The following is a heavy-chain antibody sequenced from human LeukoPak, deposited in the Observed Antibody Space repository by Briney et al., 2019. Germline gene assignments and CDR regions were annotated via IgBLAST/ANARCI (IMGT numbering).Heavy chain of an antibody. V-gene: IGHV4-59*12. CDR2: IDYSGNT. CDR1: GGSISSYY. Sequence: SETLSLTCTVSGGSISSYYWSWIRQPPGKGLEWIGNIDYSGNTKYNPSLKSRVTISIDTSKSHFSLKLSSLTAADTAVYYCARWYYDSSGYRYFDYWGQGTLVIVSS. D-gene: IGHD3-22*01. CDR3: ARWYYDSSGYRYFDY. J-gene: IGHJ4*02.